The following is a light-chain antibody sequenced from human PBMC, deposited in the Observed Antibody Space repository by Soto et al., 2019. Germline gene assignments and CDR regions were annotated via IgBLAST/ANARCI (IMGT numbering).Light chain of an antibody. V-gene: IGLV2-14*03. J-gene: IGLJ1*01. CDR1: SSDVGGYNS. CDR3: SSYTTNSTSHHV. CDR2: DVS. Sequence: QSVLTQPASVSGSPGQSITISCTGTSSDVGGYNSVSWYQHHPGKAPKLMIFDVSDRPSGVSSRFSGSKSGNTASLTISGLQAEDEADYYCSSYTTNSTSHHVFGPVTEVTVL.